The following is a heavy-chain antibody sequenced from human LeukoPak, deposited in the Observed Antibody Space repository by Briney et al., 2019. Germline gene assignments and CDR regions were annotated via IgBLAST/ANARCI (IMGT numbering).Heavy chain of an antibody. CDR3: ASRLPDTAMVH. J-gene: IGHJ4*02. Sequence: GGSLRLSCAASGFTFSNCAMHWVRQAPGKGLEWVAVISYDGSNKYYADSMKGRFTISRDNSKNTLYLQMNSLRAEDTAVYYCASRLPDTAMVHWGQGTLVTVSS. D-gene: IGHD5-18*01. CDR2: ISYDGSNK. V-gene: IGHV3-30-3*01. CDR1: GFTFSNCA.